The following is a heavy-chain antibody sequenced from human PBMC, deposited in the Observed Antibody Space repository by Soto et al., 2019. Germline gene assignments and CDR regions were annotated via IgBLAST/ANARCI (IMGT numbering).Heavy chain of an antibody. J-gene: IGHJ6*02. CDR2: ISYDGSNK. CDR1: GFTFSSYG. CDR3: AKDSSSSSYYYYGMDV. Sequence: GGSLRLSCAASGFTFSSYGMHWFRQAPGKGLEWVAVISYDGSNKYYADSVKGRFTISRDNSKNTLYLQMNSLRAEDTAVYYCAKDSSSSSYYYYGMDVWGQGTTVTVSS. D-gene: IGHD6-6*01. V-gene: IGHV3-30*18.